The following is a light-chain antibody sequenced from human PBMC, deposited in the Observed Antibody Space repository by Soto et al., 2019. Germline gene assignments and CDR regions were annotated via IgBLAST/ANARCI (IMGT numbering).Light chain of an antibody. CDR1: QGISNY. V-gene: IGKV1-27*01. J-gene: IGKJ1*01. CDR3: QKYNSAPWT. CDR2: VAS. Sequence: DIPMTQSPSSLSASVGDRVTITCRASQGISNYLAWYQQQPGKVPKLLIYVASTLQSGVPSRFSGSGSGTDFTLTISSLQPEDVANYYCQKYNSAPWTFGQGTKVEIK.